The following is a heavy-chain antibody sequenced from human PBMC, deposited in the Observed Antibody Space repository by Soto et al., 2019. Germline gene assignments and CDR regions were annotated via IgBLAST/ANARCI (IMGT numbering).Heavy chain of an antibody. CDR3: ARDFRTYYDFWSGPEY. V-gene: IGHV1-18*01. CDR1: GYTFTSYG. CDR2: ISAYNGNT. Sequence: ASVKVSCKASGYTFTSYGISWVRQAPGQGLEWMGWISAYNGNTNYAQKLQGRVTMTTDTSTSTAYMELRSLRSDDTAVYYCARDFRTYYDFWSGPEYWGQGTLVTV. D-gene: IGHD3-3*01. J-gene: IGHJ4*02.